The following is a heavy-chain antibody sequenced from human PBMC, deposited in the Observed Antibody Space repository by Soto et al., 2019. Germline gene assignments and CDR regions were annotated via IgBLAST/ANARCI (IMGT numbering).Heavy chain of an antibody. Sequence: EVQLVESGGGLVQPGGSLRLSCAASGFTFSSYWMSWVRQAPGKGLEWVANIKQDRSAKYYVDSVKGRFTISRDNAKNSLYLQINSLRGEDTAVYYCAREREALYADYWGQGTLVTVSS. V-gene: IGHV3-7*05. J-gene: IGHJ4*02. CDR2: IKQDRSAK. CDR1: GFTFSSYW. D-gene: IGHD2-2*01. CDR3: AREREALYADY.